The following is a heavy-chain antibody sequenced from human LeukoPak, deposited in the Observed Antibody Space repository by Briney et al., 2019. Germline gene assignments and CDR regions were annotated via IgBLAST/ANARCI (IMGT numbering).Heavy chain of an antibody. D-gene: IGHD1-26*01. CDR2: ISWNSGSI. CDR3: AKDIRLGATFGDYFDY. Sequence: GRSLRLSCAASGFTFDDYAMHWVRQAPGKGLEWASGISWNSGSIGYADSVEGRFTISRDSAKNSLYLQMNSLRAEDTALYYCAKDIRLGATFGDYFDYWGPGTLVTVSS. V-gene: IGHV3-9*01. J-gene: IGHJ4*02. CDR1: GFTFDDYA.